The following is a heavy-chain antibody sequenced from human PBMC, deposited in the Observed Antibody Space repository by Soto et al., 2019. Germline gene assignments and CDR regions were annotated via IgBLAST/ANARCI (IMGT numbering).Heavy chain of an antibody. CDR3: AKDLGLEPRGYFDY. CDR2: ISGGGGTT. J-gene: IGHJ4*02. D-gene: IGHD1-1*01. Sequence: GGSLRLSCAASGFTFSSYAMTWVRQAPGKGLEWVSVISGGGGTTYHADSVKGRFTISRDNSKNTLYLQMNSLRVEDTAVYYCAKDLGLEPRGYFDYWGQGTLVTVSS. V-gene: IGHV3-23*01. CDR1: GFTFSSYA.